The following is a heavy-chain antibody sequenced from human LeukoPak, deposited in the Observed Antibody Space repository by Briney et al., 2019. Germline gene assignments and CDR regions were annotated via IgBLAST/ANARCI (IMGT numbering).Heavy chain of an antibody. CDR2: INHSGST. CDR1: GGFFSGYY. V-gene: IGHV4-34*01. CDR3: ARGHDFWSGYSRAKTFDP. Sequence: SETLSLTCAVYGGFFSGYYWSWIRQPPGKGLEWIGEINHSGSTNYNPSLKSRVTISVDTSKNQFTLKLSSVTAADTAVYYCARGHDFWSGYSRAKTFDPWGQGTLVTVSS. D-gene: IGHD3-3*01. J-gene: IGHJ5*02.